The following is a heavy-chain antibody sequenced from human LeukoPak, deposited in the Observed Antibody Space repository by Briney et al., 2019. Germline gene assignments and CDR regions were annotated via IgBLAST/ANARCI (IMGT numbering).Heavy chain of an antibody. Sequence: PGGSLRLSCAASGFTFSSYWMSWVSQAPGKGLEWVANIKQDGSEKYYVDSVKGRFTISRDSAKNSLYLQVNSLRAEDTAVYYCASTTISPVGGMDVWGQGTTVTVSS. CDR2: IKQDGSEK. CDR3: ASTTISPVGGMDV. D-gene: IGHD2/OR15-2a*01. J-gene: IGHJ6*02. V-gene: IGHV3-7*05. CDR1: GFTFSSYW.